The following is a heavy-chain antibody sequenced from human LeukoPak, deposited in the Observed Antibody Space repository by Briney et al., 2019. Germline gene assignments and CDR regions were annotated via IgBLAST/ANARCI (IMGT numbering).Heavy chain of an antibody. CDR1: GFTLSGYD. CDR2: IGNVADT. D-gene: IGHD6-19*01. CDR3: VRAPGSGGFDS. J-gene: IGHJ4*02. Sequence: GGSLRLSCATSGFTLSGYDMHWDRQLTGKGLEWVSSIGNVADTYYSGSVKGRFVISRDNARNFVFLQMNSLRAEDTAVYYCVRAPGSGGFDSWGQGAQVTVSS. V-gene: IGHV3-13*01.